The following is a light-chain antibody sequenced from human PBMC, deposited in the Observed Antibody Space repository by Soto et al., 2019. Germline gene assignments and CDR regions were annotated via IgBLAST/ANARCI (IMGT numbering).Light chain of an antibody. J-gene: IGLJ1*01. CDR1: SSNIGAGYD. Sequence: QPLLTQPPSVSGAPGQRVTISCTGSSSNIGAGYDVHWYQQLPGTAPKLLIYDNSNRPSGVPDRFSGSKSGTSASLAISGLQAEDEADYYCQSYDSSLSGYVFGTGTKVTVL. CDR3: QSYDSSLSGYV. CDR2: DNS. V-gene: IGLV1-40*01.